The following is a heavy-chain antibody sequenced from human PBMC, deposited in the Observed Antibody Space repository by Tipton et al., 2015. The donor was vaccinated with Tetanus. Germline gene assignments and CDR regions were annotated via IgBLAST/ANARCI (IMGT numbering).Heavy chain of an antibody. CDR3: TRHVVEAVPRWFDP. J-gene: IGHJ5*02. CDR2: VYYDGSA. Sequence: TLSLTCTVSGDSISSSEYYWGWIRQPPGEGLEWIASVYYDGSAYTNPSLKSRIAISIDTSGSQFSLKVHSVTAADTAFHYCTRHVVEAVPRWFDPWGQGTLVTVSS. V-gene: IGHV4-39*01. D-gene: IGHD2-2*01. CDR1: GDSISSSEYY.